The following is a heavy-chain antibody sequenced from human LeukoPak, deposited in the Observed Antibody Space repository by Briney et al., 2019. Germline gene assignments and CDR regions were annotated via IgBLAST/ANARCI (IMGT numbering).Heavy chain of an antibody. V-gene: IGHV4-39*07. D-gene: IGHD2-2*01. CDR2: IYYTGNT. CDR3: ARADIVVVPAADPPTGSWFDP. Sequence: PGGSLRLSCAASGFTFSSYWMSWVRQAPGKGLEWIGSIYYTGNTYYNASLKSRVTISIDTSKNQISLRLTPVTAADTAVYYCARADIVVVPAADPPTGSWFDPWGQGTLVTVSS. J-gene: IGHJ5*02. CDR1: GFTFSSYW.